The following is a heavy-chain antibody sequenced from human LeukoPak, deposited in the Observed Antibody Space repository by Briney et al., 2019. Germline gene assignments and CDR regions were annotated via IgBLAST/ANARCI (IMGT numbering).Heavy chain of an antibody. V-gene: IGHV4-34*01. CDR3: ARGAVVVGAFYI. CDR2: INHSGST. D-gene: IGHD2-2*01. Sequence: PSETLSLTCAVYGGSFSGYYWSWIRQPPGKGLEWIGEINHSGSTNYNPSLKSRVTISVDTSKNQFSLKLSSVTAADTAVYYCARGAVVVGAFYIWGQGTMVTLSS. CDR1: GGSFSGYY. J-gene: IGHJ3*02.